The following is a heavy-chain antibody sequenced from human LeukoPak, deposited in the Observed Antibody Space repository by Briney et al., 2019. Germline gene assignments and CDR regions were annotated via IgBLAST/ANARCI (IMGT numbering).Heavy chain of an antibody. CDR3: ARGYGSSGYYYVPGY. J-gene: IGHJ4*02. CDR2: ISGSGDST. V-gene: IGHV3-23*01. D-gene: IGHD3-22*01. CDR1: GFTFSSYG. Sequence: PGGSLRLSCAASGFTFSSYGMSWVRQAPGKGLEWVSAISGSGDSTYYADSVKGRFTISRDNSKNTAYLQMNSLRVEDTALYYCARGYGSSGYYYVPGYWGQGTLVTVSS.